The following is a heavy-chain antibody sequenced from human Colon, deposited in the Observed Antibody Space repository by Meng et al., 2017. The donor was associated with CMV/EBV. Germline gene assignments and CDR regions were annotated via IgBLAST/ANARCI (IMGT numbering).Heavy chain of an antibody. D-gene: IGHD5-24*01. CDR1: GFTFDRCA. CDR3: VKGREGHNSYSFDL. CDR2: IRFDGTSQ. V-gene: IGHV3-30*02. J-gene: IGHJ4*02. Sequence: GGSLRLSCAASGFTFDRCAMHWVRQAPGKGLEWVTFIRFDGTSQEYADSVRGRFTISRDNSKNTLYLQMNSLRVEDTAVYYCVKGREGHNSYSFDLWGQGTPVTVSS.